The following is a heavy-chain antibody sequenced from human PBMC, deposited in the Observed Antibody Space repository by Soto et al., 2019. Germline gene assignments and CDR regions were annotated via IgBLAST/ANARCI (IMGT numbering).Heavy chain of an antibody. CDR1: GYSFTSYW. J-gene: IGHJ6*02. Sequence: GESLKISCKGSGYSFTSYWIGWVRQMPGKGLEWMGIIYPGDSDTRYSPSFQGQVTISADKSISTAYLQWSSLKASDTAMYYCARHSGVGYYYYGMDVWGQGTTVTVSS. D-gene: IGHD3-10*01. CDR3: ARHSGVGYYYYGMDV. CDR2: IYPGDSDT. V-gene: IGHV5-51*01.